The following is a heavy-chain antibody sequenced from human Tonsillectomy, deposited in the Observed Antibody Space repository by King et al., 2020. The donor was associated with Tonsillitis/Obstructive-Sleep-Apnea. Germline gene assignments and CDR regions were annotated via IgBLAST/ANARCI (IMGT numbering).Heavy chain of an antibody. D-gene: IGHD6-13*01. CDR2: SNHSGGT. V-gene: IGHV4-34*01. CDR3: ASRPIAAAGPDNWFDP. CDR1: GGSFSGYY. J-gene: IGHJ5*02. Sequence: VHLQQWGAGLLKPSETLSLTCAVYGGSFSGYYWSWIRQPPGRGLEWIGESNHSGGTNYNPSLKSRVTISVDPSKNQFSLKLSSVTAADTAVYYCASRPIAAAGPDNWFDPWGQGTLVTVSS.